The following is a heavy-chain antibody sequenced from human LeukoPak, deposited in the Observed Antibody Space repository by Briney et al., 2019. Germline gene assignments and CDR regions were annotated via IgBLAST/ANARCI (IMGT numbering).Heavy chain of an antibody. CDR2: IDPSDSYT. D-gene: IGHD3-16*01. J-gene: IGHJ6*02. V-gene: IGHV5-10-1*01. CDR1: GYSFTSYW. CDR3: ATFGHYGMDL. Sequence: GQSLKISCKGSGYSFTSYWISWVRQMPGKGLEWMGRIDPSDSYTNYSPSFQGHVTISTDKSISTAYLQWSSLEASDTAMYYCATFGHYGMDLWGQGTTVTVSS.